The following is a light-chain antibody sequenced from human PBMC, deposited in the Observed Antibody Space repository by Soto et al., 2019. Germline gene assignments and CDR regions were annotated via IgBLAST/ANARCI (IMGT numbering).Light chain of an antibody. V-gene: IGLV1-44*01. Sequence: QSVLTQPLSASGTPGQRVTISCSGSSSNIGSNTVNWYQQLPGTAPKLLIYSNNQRPSGVPDRFSGSKSGTSASLAISGLQSEDEADYYCAAWDDSPHVVFGGGTKLTVL. CDR1: SSNIGSNT. CDR2: SNN. CDR3: AAWDDSPHVV. J-gene: IGLJ2*01.